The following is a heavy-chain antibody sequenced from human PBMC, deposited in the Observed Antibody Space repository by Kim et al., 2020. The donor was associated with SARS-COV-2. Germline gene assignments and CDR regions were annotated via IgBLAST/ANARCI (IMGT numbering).Heavy chain of an antibody. J-gene: IGHJ3*01. CDR2: LTAAGRSS. V-gene: IGHV3-74*01. Sequence: GGSLRLSCAASGFSFSGHWVAWVRQVPGKGLFWVSRLTAAGRSSNYGDSVKGRFAISRDNSKNTVYLQMNSLTPEDTAMYYCAKDNPMVWGAFGLGGQGT. D-gene: IGHD2-8*01. CDR3: AKDNPMVWGAFGL. CDR1: GFSFSGHW.